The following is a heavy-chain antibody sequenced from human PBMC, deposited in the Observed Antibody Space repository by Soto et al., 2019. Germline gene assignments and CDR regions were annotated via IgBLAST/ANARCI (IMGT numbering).Heavy chain of an antibody. CDR2: IIPIVETP. Sequence: QVQLVQSGAEVKKPGSSMKVSCKASGGTFNSYDINWVRQAPGQGLEWMGGIIPIVETPKYAQKFQGRVTITADESTNTVYMELSGLRSEDTAXXYCARLSRPNYYDTSGFFKDNWFDPWGQGTLVTVSS. J-gene: IGHJ5*02. CDR1: GGTFNSYD. CDR3: ARLSRPNYYDTSGFFKDNWFDP. V-gene: IGHV1-69*01. D-gene: IGHD3-22*01.